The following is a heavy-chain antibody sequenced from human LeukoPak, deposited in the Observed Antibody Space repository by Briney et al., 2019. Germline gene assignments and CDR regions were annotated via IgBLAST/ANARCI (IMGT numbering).Heavy chain of an antibody. V-gene: IGHV5-51*01. CDR1: GYSFTSYW. D-gene: IGHD3-22*01. J-gene: IGHJ3*01. Sequence: GESLKISCKGSGYSFTSYWIAWVRQMPGKGLEWMGIIYPGDSDTRYSPSFQGQVTISADKSVNTAYLQWSSLKASDTAMYYCARPNITPYYDSRGYDAFDVWGQGTIVTVYS. CDR2: IYPGDSDT. CDR3: ARPNITPYYDSRGYDAFDV.